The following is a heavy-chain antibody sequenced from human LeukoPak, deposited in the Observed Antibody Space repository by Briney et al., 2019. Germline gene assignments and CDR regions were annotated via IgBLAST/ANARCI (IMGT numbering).Heavy chain of an antibody. J-gene: IGHJ5*02. D-gene: IGHD4-17*01. CDR1: GFTFSSYA. Sequence: GGSLRLSCAASGFTFSSYAMSWVRQTPGKGLEWVSAITGSGGSTYYADSVKGRFTISRDNSKNTLYLQMNSLRAEDTAVHYCAKDPYGDYVNWFDPWGQGTLVTVSS. V-gene: IGHV3-23*01. CDR2: ITGSGGST. CDR3: AKDPYGDYVNWFDP.